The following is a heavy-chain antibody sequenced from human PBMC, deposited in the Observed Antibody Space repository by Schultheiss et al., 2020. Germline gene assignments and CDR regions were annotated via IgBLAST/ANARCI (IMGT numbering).Heavy chain of an antibody. D-gene: IGHD1-26*01. V-gene: IGHV3-9*01. Sequence: GGSLRLSCAASGFTFDDYAMHWVRQAPGKGLEWVSGISWNSGSIGYADSVKGRFTISRDNAKNTLYLQMNSLRAEDTAVYYCARDGSDWGQGTLVTVSS. CDR1: GFTFDDYA. CDR2: ISWNSGSI. J-gene: IGHJ4*02. CDR3: ARDGSD.